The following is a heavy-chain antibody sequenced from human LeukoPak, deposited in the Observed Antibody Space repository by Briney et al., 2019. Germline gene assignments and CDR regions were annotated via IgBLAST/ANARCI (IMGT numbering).Heavy chain of an antibody. CDR1: GFTFSSYG. V-gene: IGHV3-30*18. CDR3: AKPPGSSWYRPFDY. Sequence: GGSLRLSCAASGFTFSSYGMHWVRQAPGKGLEWVAVISYDGSNKYYADSVKGRFTISRDNSKNTLYLQMNSLRAEDTAVYYCAKPPGSSWYRPFDYWGQGTLVAVSS. CDR2: ISYDGSNK. J-gene: IGHJ4*02. D-gene: IGHD6-13*01.